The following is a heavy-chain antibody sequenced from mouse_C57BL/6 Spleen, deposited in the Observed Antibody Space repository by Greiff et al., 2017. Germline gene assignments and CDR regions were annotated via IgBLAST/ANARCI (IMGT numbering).Heavy chain of an antibody. Sequence: VQLQQSGAELVRPGASVKLSCTASGFNIKDDYMHWVKQRPEQGLEWIGWIDPENGDTEYASKFQGKATITADTSSNTAYLQLSSLTSEDTAVYYCTTGGITTVVATDFDVWGTGSTVTVSS. V-gene: IGHV14-4*01. CDR2: IDPENGDT. CDR1: GFNIKDDY. D-gene: IGHD1-1*01. J-gene: IGHJ1*03. CDR3: TTGGITTVVATDFDV.